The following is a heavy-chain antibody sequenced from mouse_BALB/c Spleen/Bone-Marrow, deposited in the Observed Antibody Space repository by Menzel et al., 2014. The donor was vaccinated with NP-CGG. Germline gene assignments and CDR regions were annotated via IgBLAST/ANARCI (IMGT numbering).Heavy chain of an antibody. Sequence: EVQLQQSGAELVKPGASVKLSCTASGFNIKDTYMHWVKQRPGQGLEWIGRIDPANGNTKYDPKFQGKATITADTSSNTAYLQLSSLTSEDTAVYYCARGYYDYVYAMDYWGQGTSVTVSS. CDR2: IDPANGNT. D-gene: IGHD2-4*01. CDR3: ARGYYDYVYAMDY. J-gene: IGHJ4*01. V-gene: IGHV14-3*02. CDR1: GFNIKDTY.